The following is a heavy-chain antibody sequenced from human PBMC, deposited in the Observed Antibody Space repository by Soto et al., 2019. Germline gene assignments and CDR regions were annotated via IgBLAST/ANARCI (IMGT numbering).Heavy chain of an antibody. CDR3: ARVGYSYNIDY. CDR1: GGSISSGGYY. Sequence: PSETLSLTCTVSGGSISSGGYYWSWIRQHPGKGLEWIGYIYYSGSTYYNPSLKSRVTISVDTSKNQFSLKLSSVTAADTAVYYCARVGYSYNIDYWGQGTLVTVSS. D-gene: IGHD5-18*01. CDR2: IYYSGST. V-gene: IGHV4-31*03. J-gene: IGHJ4*02.